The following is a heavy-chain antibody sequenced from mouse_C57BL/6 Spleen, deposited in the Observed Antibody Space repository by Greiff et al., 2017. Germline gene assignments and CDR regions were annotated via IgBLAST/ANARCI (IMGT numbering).Heavy chain of an antibody. V-gene: IGHV5-4*03. CDR3: ARAHSNYSWLAY. CDR2: ISDGGSYT. D-gene: IGHD2-5*01. CDR1: GFTFSSYA. J-gene: IGHJ3*01. Sequence: EVKLMESGGGLVKPGGSLKLSCAASGFTFSSYAMSWVRQTPEKRLEWVATISDGGSYTYYPDNVKGRFTISRDNAKNNLYLQMSHLKSEDTAMYYCARAHSNYSWLAYWGQGTLVTVSA.